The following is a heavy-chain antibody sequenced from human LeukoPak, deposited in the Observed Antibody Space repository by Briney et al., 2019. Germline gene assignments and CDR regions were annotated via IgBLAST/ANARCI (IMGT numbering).Heavy chain of an antibody. CDR2: ISYDGSNK. Sequence: PGRPLRLSCAASGFTFSSYAMHWVRQAPGKGLEWVAVISYDGSNKYYADSVKGRFTISRDNSKNTLYLQMNSLKAENTAVYYCARDRRGYSGYDSAGMDVWGKGTTVTVSS. V-gene: IGHV3-30*04. D-gene: IGHD5-12*01. J-gene: IGHJ6*04. CDR3: ARDRRGYSGYDSAGMDV. CDR1: GFTFSSYA.